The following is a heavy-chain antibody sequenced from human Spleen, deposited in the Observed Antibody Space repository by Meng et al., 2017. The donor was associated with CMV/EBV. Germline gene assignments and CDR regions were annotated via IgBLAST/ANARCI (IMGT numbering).Heavy chain of an antibody. CDR3: ARGTIGGATSFDY. D-gene: IGHD3-16*01. Sequence: GGSLRLSCAASGFTVSSNYMSWVRQAPGKGLEWVSVIYSGGSTYYADSVKGRFTISRDNSRNTLFLQMNSLRAEDTAMYYCARGTIGGATSFDYWGQGTLVTVSS. CDR2: IYSGGST. V-gene: IGHV3-53*01. J-gene: IGHJ4*02. CDR1: GFTVSSNY.